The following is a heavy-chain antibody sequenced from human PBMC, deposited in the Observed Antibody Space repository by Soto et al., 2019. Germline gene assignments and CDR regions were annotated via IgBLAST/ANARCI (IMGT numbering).Heavy chain of an antibody. Sequence: QLQLQESGSGLVKPSQTLSLTCAVSGGSISSGGYSWSWIRQPPGKGLEWIGYIYHSGSTYYNPSLKSRVTISVDRTKNQFSLKLSSVTAADTAVYYCAIVRPYNWFDPWGQGTLVTVSS. V-gene: IGHV4-30-2*01. CDR1: GGSISSGGYS. J-gene: IGHJ5*02. CDR3: AIVRPYNWFDP. CDR2: IYHSGST.